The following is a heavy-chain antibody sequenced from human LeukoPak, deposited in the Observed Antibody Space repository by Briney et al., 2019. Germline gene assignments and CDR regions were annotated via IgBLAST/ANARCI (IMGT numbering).Heavy chain of an antibody. Sequence: ASVKVSCKASGYTFTNYAMNWVRQAPGQGLEWMGWINTNTGNPTYAQGFTGRFVFSLDTSVSTAYLQISSLKAEDTAVYYCARDWYSSGWYGTQPGYWGQGTLVTVSS. CDR2: INTNTGNP. CDR1: GYTFTNYA. J-gene: IGHJ4*02. D-gene: IGHD6-19*01. CDR3: ARDWYSSGWYGTQPGY. V-gene: IGHV7-4-1*02.